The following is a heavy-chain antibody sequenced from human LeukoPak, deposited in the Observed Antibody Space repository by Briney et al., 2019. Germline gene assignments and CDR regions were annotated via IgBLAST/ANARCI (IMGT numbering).Heavy chain of an antibody. Sequence: SETLSLTCTVSGASMSSFYWSWIRQSPGKGLEWIGYIYSSGSTNYNPSLKSRVTISVDTSKSQFSLKLSSVTAADTAVYFCSREGRWLQLGFDYWGRGTLVTVSS. CDR3: SREGRWLQLGFDY. V-gene: IGHV4-59*01. CDR1: GASMSSFY. CDR2: IYSSGST. J-gene: IGHJ4*02. D-gene: IGHD5-24*01.